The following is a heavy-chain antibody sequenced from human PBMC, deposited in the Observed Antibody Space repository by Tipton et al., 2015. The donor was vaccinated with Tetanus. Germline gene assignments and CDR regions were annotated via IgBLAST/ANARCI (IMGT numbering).Heavy chain of an antibody. Sequence: TLSLTCAVSGVSIIKSNWWNWVRQSPGKGLEWIGYVYSSGSTNYNPSLKRRVTISVDTSKNQFSLSLSSVIAADTAVYYCARGVSRDWNGHYFDYWGQGALVTVSS. D-gene: IGHD1-1*01. V-gene: IGHV4-4*02. J-gene: IGHJ4*02. CDR3: ARGVSRDWNGHYFDY. CDR1: GVSIIKSNW. CDR2: VYSSGST.